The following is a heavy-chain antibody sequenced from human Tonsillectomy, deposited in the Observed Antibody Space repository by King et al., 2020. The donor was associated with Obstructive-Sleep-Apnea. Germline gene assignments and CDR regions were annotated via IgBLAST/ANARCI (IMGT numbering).Heavy chain of an antibody. J-gene: IGHJ6*02. Sequence: VQLVESGGGVVQPGRSLRLSCAASGFTFSSYAMHWVRQAPGKGLEWVAVISYDGSNKYYADSVKGRFTISRDNSKNTLYLQMNSLRAEDTAVYYCAREESGYYYGMDVWGQGTTVTVSS. V-gene: IGHV3-30*04. CDR2: ISYDGSNK. CDR3: AREESGYYYGMDV. D-gene: IGHD3-10*01. CDR1: GFTFSSYA.